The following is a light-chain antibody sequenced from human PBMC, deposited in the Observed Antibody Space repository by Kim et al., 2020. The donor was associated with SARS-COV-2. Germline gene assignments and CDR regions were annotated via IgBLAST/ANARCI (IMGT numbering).Light chain of an antibody. Sequence: SPCESAPLSCGASQSVSSNYLAWYQQKPGQAPRLLIFGASSRATGIPDSFSGSGSGTDFTLTISRLEPDDFAVYYCQQYGSSPRTFGQGTKVDIK. V-gene: IGKV3-20*01. J-gene: IGKJ1*01. CDR1: QSVSSNY. CDR3: QQYGSSPRT. CDR2: GAS.